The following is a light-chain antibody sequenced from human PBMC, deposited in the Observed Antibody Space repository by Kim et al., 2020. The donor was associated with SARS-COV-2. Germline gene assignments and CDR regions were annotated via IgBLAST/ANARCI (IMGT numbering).Light chain of an antibody. CDR3: QTWDSSTAV. J-gene: IGLJ3*02. CDR1: KLGDKY. CDR2: QDR. Sequence: VSPGQTASITCSGDKLGDKYACWYQQKPGQSPVLVIYQDRKRPSGVPERFSGANSGNAATLTISGTQAMDEANYYCQTWDSSTAVFGGGTQLTVL. V-gene: IGLV3-1*01.